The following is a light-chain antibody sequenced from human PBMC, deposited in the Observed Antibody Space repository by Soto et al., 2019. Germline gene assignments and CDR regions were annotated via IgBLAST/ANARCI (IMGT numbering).Light chain of an antibody. Sequence: IQLTQSPSSVSASVGDTVTITCRASQAIGSYFAWYQQRPGTAPKLLIYSASTLHSGVPSRFSGSGSGTDFTLTISSLQPEDFATYYCQQVDSYPRTFGPGTTVEI. CDR3: QQVDSYPRT. CDR1: QAIGSY. V-gene: IGKV1-9*01. CDR2: SAS. J-gene: IGKJ3*01.